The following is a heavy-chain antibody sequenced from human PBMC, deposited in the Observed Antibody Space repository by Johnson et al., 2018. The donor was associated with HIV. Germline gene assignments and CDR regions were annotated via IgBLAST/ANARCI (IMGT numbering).Heavy chain of an antibody. CDR2: INWNDGST. CDR3: ARSATGTTADAFDI. V-gene: IGHV3-20*04. Sequence: VQLVESGGGVVQPGRSLRLSCAASGFTFDDHGMSWVRQAPGKGLEWVSGINWNDGSTGYADSVKGRFTISRDIAKNSLYVQMNSLRAEDTAVYYCARSATGTTADAFDIWGQGTMVTVSS. J-gene: IGHJ3*02. CDR1: GFTFDDHG. D-gene: IGHD1-7*01.